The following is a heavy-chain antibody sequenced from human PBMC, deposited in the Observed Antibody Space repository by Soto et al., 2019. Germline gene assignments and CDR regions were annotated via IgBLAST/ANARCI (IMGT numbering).Heavy chain of an antibody. CDR1: GGSISSGGYY. J-gene: IGHJ3*02. V-gene: IGHV4-31*03. CDR2: IYYSGST. CDR3: ASTLRVGANPRFDI. Sequence: QVQLQESGPGLVKPSQTLSLTCTVSGGSISSGGYYWSWIRQHLRKGLEWIVYIYYSGSTYYNPSLKRRVTIPVDTSKKQCPLKLSSVSAADTAVYYCASTLRVGANPRFDIWGQGTMVTVSS. D-gene: IGHD1-26*01.